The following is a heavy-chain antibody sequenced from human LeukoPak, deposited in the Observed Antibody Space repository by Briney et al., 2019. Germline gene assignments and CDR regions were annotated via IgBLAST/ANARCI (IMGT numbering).Heavy chain of an antibody. Sequence: SETLSLTCTVSGGSISSGGYYWSWIRQHPGKGLEWIGYIYYSGSTYYTPSLKSRVTISVDTSNTQFSLKLSSVTAAATAVYYCARDSAVAGYHYFDYWGQGTLVTVSS. D-gene: IGHD6-19*01. V-gene: IGHV4-31*03. J-gene: IGHJ4*02. CDR1: GGSISSGGYY. CDR3: ARDSAVAGYHYFDY. CDR2: IYYSGST.